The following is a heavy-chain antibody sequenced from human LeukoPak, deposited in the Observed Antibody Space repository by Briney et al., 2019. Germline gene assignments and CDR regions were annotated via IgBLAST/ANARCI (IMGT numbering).Heavy chain of an antibody. V-gene: IGHV3-30*03. CDR2: ISYDGSNK. J-gene: IGHJ3*02. CDR3: ARKSSEGAFDI. Sequence: PGGSLRLSCAASGFTFSSYGMHWVRQAPGKGLEWVAVISYDGSNKYYADSVKGRFTISRDNSKNSLYLKMNSLRAEDTALYYCARKSSEGAFDIWGQGTMVTVSS. D-gene: IGHD2-15*01. CDR1: GFTFSSYG.